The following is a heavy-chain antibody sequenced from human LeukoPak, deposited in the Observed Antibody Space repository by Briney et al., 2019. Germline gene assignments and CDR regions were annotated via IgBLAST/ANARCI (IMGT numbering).Heavy chain of an antibody. V-gene: IGHV5-51*01. Sequence: GESLKISCKGSGYSFTSYWIGWVRQMPGKGLEWMGIIYPGDSDTRYSPSFQGQVTISADKSISTAYLQWSSLKASDTAMYYCARSKGEETSEDIVVVPAAYDAFDIWGQGTMVTVSS. J-gene: IGHJ3*02. CDR1: GYSFTSYW. CDR3: ARSKGEETSEDIVVVPAAYDAFDI. D-gene: IGHD2-2*01. CDR2: IYPGDSDT.